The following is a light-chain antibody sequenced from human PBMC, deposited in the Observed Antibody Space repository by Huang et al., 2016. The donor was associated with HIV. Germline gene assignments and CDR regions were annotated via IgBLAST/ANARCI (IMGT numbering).Light chain of an antibody. J-gene: IGKJ1*01. CDR1: QNINTN. CDR3: QQYNDWPRS. CDR2: AAS. V-gene: IGKV3-15*01. Sequence: EIVMTQSPGTLSVAPGERATHSCRASQNINTNLAWFQQKPGQAPRLLIYAASTRTADFPARFSGSGSRTEFTLTISSLQSEDIAVYYCQQYNDWPRSFGQGTKVEIK.